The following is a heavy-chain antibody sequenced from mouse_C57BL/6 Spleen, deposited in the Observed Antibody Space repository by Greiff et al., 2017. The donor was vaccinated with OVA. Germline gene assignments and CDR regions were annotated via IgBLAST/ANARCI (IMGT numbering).Heavy chain of an antibody. CDR3: AKRRDWYVDV. CDR2: IDPSDSYT. CDR1: GYTFTSYW. D-gene: IGHD2-12*01. J-gene: IGHJ1*03. Sequence: QVQLKQPGAELVKPGASVKLSCKASGYTFTSYWMQWVKQRPGQGLEWIGEIDPSDSYTNYNQKFKGKATLTVDTSSSTAYMQLSSLTSEDSAVYYCAKRRDWYVDVWGTGTTVTVSS. V-gene: IGHV1-50*01.